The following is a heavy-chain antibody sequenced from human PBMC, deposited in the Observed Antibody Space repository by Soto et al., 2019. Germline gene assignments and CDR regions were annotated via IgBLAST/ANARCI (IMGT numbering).Heavy chain of an antibody. CDR3: VRVKYRPYGSGSYYAFDI. J-gene: IGHJ3*02. V-gene: IGHV4-4*07. CDR1: GGSISSYY. Sequence: PSETLSLTCTVSGGSISSYYWSWIRRPAGKGLEWIGRIYISGSTNYNPSPTSPVTMSVDTSTTQIPLNLSSVTAAATAVSYCVRVKYRPYGSGSYYAFDIWGQGTMVTVSS. CDR2: IYISGST. D-gene: IGHD3-10*01.